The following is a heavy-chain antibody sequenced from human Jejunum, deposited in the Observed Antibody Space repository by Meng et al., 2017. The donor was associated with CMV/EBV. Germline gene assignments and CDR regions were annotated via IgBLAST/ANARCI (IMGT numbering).Heavy chain of an antibody. D-gene: IGHD6-13*01. V-gene: IGHV3-30*02. CDR2: IQYDGRNK. J-gene: IGHJ1*01. Sequence: SCTASGFSFSNHGMHWVRQAPGMGLDWVAFIQYDGRNKYYADSVKGRITISRDNSKNMLYLQMYNLRPEDTAVYYCAKDVFQQLSFHYWGQGTLVTVSS. CDR1: GFSFSNHG. CDR3: AKDVFQQLSFHY.